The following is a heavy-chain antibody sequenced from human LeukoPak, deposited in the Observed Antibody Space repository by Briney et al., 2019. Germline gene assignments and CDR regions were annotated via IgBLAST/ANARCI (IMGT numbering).Heavy chain of an antibody. D-gene: IGHD1-26*01. CDR1: GGSISSTSYY. CDR3: ARDYSGSGWFDP. Sequence: SETLSLTCTVSGGSISSTSYYWGWIRQPPGKGLEWIGSIYYSGSTYYNPSLKSRVTISVDTSKNQFSLKLSSVTAADTAVYYCARDYSGSGWFDPWGQGTLVTVSS. V-gene: IGHV4-39*02. CDR2: IYYSGST. J-gene: IGHJ5*02.